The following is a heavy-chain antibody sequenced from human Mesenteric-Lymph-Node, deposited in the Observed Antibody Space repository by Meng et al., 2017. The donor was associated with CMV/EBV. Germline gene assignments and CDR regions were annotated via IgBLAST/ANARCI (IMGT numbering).Heavy chain of an antibody. Sequence: GSLRLSCTVSGGSVSSGSYYWSWIRQPPGKGLEWIGYIYYSGSTNYNPSLKSRVTISVDTSKNQFSLKLSSVTAADTAVYYCAREWYYYDSSGYWVSWGQGTLVTVSS. V-gene: IGHV4-61*01. CDR3: AREWYYYDSSGYWVS. J-gene: IGHJ4*02. CDR2: IYYSGST. D-gene: IGHD3-22*01. CDR1: GGSVSSGSYY.